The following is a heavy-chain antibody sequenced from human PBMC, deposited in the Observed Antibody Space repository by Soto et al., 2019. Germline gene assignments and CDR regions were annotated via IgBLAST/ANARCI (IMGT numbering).Heavy chain of an antibody. Sequence: SETLSLTCTVSGGSISDYYWSWIRQPPGKGLEWIAYMFYSGNTNYNPSLKSRVAMSVGTSKNQFSLRLSSVTAADTAVYYCATGFAMDVWGQGTTVTVSS. J-gene: IGHJ6*02. CDR3: ATGFAMDV. CDR1: GGSISDYY. V-gene: IGHV4-59*01. CDR2: MFYSGNT. D-gene: IGHD3-10*01.